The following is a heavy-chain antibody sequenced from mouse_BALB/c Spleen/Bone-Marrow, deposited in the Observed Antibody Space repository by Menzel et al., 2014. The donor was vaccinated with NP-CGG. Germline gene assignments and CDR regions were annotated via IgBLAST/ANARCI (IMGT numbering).Heavy chain of an antibody. CDR1: GYSFXSFI. V-gene: IGHV1-14*01. CDR3: ARAMIYYYAMDY. CDR2: INPHNDGT. Sequence: VQLQQSGPELVKPGASVKMSCKASGYSFXSFIMHWVKKKPGQGLEWIGYINPHNDGTKYNEKFKGKAILTSDKSSSTANMELSSLTSEDSAVYYCARAMIYYYAMDYWGQGTSVTVSS. D-gene: IGHD2-4*01. J-gene: IGHJ4*01.